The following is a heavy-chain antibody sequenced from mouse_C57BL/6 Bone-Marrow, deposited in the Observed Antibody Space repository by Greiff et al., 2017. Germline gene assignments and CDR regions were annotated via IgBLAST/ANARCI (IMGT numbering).Heavy chain of an antibody. D-gene: IGHD3-2*02. CDR1: GFSLTSYG. V-gene: IGHV2-9*01. CDR3: AKRNSSGYYAMDY. J-gene: IGHJ4*01. Sequence: QVQLQQSGPGPVAPSQSLSITCTVSGFSLTSYGVDWVRQPPGKGLEWLGVIWGGGSTNYNSALMSRLSISKDNSKSQVFLKMNSLQTDDTAMYYCAKRNSSGYYAMDYWGQGTSGTVSS. CDR2: IWGGGST.